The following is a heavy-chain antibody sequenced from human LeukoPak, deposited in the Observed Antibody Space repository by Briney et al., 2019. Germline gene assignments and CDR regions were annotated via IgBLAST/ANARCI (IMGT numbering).Heavy chain of an antibody. CDR2: ISEDATNK. J-gene: IGHJ4*02. D-gene: IGHD3-9*01. CDR3: ARSMRGYAILTGYFDY. Sequence: GGSLRLSCAASGFSLSSYAMQWVRQAPGKGPEWVSGISEDATNKYHADSVKGRFTISRDNSKNTLHLQMDSLRPEDTAVYYCARSMRGYAILTGYFDYWGQGALVTVSS. CDR1: GFSLSSYA. V-gene: IGHV3-30-3*01.